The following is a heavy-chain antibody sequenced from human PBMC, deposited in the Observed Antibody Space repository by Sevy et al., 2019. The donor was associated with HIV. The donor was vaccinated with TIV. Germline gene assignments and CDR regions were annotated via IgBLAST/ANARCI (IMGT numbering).Heavy chain of an antibody. Sequence: GGSLRLSCAASGFTFSSYAMSWVRQAPGKGLEWVSAISGSGGSTYYADSVKGRFTISRDNSKNTLYLQMNSLRAEDTAVYYCAKADSSSPSGRGYYYYMDVWGKGTTVTVSS. CDR2: ISGSGGST. V-gene: IGHV3-23*01. CDR1: GFTFSSYA. D-gene: IGHD6-6*01. CDR3: AKADSSSPSGRGYYYYMDV. J-gene: IGHJ6*03.